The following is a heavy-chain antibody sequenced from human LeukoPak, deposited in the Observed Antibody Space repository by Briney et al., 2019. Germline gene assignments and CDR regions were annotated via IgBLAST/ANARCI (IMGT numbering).Heavy chain of an antibody. CDR3: ARDWRADHYYYYMDV. CDR1: GGTFSSYA. CDR2: IIPIFGTA. V-gene: IGHV1-69*06. D-gene: IGHD1-26*01. Sequence: ASVKVSCKASGGTFSSYAISWVRQAPGQGLEWMGGIIPIFGTANYAQKFQGRVTITADKSTSTAYMELSSLRSEDTAVYYCARDWRADHYYYYMDVWGKGTTVTVSS. J-gene: IGHJ6*03.